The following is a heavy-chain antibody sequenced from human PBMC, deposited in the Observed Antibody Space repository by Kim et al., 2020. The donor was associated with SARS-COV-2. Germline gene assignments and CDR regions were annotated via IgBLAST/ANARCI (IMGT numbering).Heavy chain of an antibody. D-gene: IGHD6-13*01. CDR2: IYYSGST. CDR1: GGSISSYY. CDR3: ARSPQEAAGTEPSEAFDI. Sequence: SETLSLTCTVSGGSISSYYWSWIRQPPGKGLEWIGYIYYSGSTNYNPSLKSRVTISVDTSKNQFSLKLSSVTAADTAVYYCARSPQEAAGTEPSEAFDIWGQGTMVTVSS. V-gene: IGHV4-59*01. J-gene: IGHJ3*02.